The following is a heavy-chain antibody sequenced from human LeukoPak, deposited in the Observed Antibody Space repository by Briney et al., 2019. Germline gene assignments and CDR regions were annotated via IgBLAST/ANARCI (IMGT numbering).Heavy chain of an antibody. Sequence: GGSLRLPCAASGFTFDDYGLSGVRQAPGKGLEWVAVISFDGSNKYYADSVKGLFTISRDNSKNTLYLQMNSMRAEDTAVYYCAKDHYRYGSVLTLIVDYWGQGTLVIVSS. CDR2: ISFDGSNK. CDR1: GFTFDDYG. CDR3: AKDHYRYGSVLTLIVDY. V-gene: IGHV3-30*18. J-gene: IGHJ4*02. D-gene: IGHD5-18*01.